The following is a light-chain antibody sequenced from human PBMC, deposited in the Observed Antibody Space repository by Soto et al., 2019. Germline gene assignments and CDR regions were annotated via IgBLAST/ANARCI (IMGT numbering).Light chain of an antibody. J-gene: IGKJ2*01. CDR2: GAS. V-gene: IGKV3-15*01. CDR1: QSVASA. Sequence: EVLMTQSPDILSVSPGDTAILSCRASQSVASALAWYQQRPGQPPRVIMYGASVRSTGLPDRFSGSGSGTEFTLTISSLQSEDWAVYFCQNYKYWPYTFGQGTKLEIK. CDR3: QNYKYWPYT.